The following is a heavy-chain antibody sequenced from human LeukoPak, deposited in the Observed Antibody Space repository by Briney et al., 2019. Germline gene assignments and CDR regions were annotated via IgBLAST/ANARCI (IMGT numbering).Heavy chain of an antibody. J-gene: IGHJ1*01. Sequence: GEYLRISCKGSGYSFPSNWIGWVRQMPGKGLEWMGIIYPGDSDTRYSPSFQGQVTISADKSIGTAYVHWSSLKASDTAIYYCATYAGTSSKYFQYWGQGTLVTVSS. CDR1: GYSFPSNW. CDR2: IYPGDSDT. D-gene: IGHD3-10*01. V-gene: IGHV5-51*01. CDR3: ATYAGTSSKYFQY.